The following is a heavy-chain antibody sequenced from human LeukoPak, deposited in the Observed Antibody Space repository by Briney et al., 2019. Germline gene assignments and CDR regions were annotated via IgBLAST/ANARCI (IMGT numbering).Heavy chain of an antibody. V-gene: IGHV1-2*06. Sequence: ASVKVSCKASGYTFTGYYMHWVRQAPGQGLEWMGRINPNSGGTNYAQKFQGRVTMTRDTSISTAYMELSRLRSDDTAVYYCARSRAIFYGGYDYYYYGMDVWGQGTTVTVSS. CDR3: ARSRAIFYGGYDYYYYGMDV. J-gene: IGHJ6*02. CDR2: INPNSGGT. CDR1: GYTFTGYY. D-gene: IGHD4-17*01.